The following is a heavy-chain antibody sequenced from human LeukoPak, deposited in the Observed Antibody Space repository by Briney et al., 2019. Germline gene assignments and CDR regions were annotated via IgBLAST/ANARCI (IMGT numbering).Heavy chain of an antibody. V-gene: IGHV3-30*02. CDR2: IWYDGSDK. Sequence: GGSLRLSCAASRFTFSSYGMHWVRQAPGKGLEWVTFIWYDGSDKYYADSVKGRFTISRDNSKNTLYLQMNSLRPEDTAVYYCAKERSATGIERYSDYWGQGTLVTVSS. J-gene: IGHJ4*02. D-gene: IGHD1-1*01. CDR1: RFTFSSYG. CDR3: AKERSATGIERYSDY.